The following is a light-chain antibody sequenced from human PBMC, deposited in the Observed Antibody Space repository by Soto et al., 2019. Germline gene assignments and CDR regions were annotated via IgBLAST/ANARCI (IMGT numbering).Light chain of an antibody. J-gene: IGKJ2*01. V-gene: IGKV3-11*01. CDR1: QSIGSY. CDR3: QQRYNRYT. CDR2: DAS. Sequence: EIVLTQSPATLSLSPGERATLSCRASQSIGSYLACFQQKPGQAPRLLIYDASSRATGIPARFSGSGSGTDFTLTISSVESEDSAAYYCQQRYNRYTFGQGTKLEIK.